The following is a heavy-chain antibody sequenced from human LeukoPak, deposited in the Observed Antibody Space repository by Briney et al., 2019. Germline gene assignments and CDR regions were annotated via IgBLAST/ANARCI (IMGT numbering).Heavy chain of an antibody. D-gene: IGHD6-19*01. Sequence: SETLSLTCAVYGGTFSGYYWSWIRQPPGKGLEWIGEINHSGSTNYNPSLKSRVTISVDTSKNQFSLKLSSVTAADTAVYYCAKLSGYSSGWYQGPNYYMDVWGKGTTVTVSS. CDR1: GGTFSGYY. V-gene: IGHV4-34*08. J-gene: IGHJ6*03. CDR3: AKLSGYSSGWYQGPNYYMDV. CDR2: INHSGST.